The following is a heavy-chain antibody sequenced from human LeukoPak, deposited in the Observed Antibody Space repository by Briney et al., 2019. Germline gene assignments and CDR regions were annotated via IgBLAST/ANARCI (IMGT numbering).Heavy chain of an antibody. J-gene: IGHJ4*02. CDR1: GDSINSGEHY. CDR2: IYHSGTT. CDR3: ARVQHCSGGSCHNLRLFDQ. Sequence: SETLSLTCTVSGDSINSGEHYWSWIRQPPGKGLEWIGHIYHSGTTYYNPSVKSRMTISVDTSKNQFSLNLRSVTAVDTAVYYCARVQHCSGGSCHNLRLFDQWGQGTLVTVSS. D-gene: IGHD2-15*01. V-gene: IGHV4-30-4*08.